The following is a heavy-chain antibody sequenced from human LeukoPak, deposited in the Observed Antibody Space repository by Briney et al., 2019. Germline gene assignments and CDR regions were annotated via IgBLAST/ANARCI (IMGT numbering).Heavy chain of an antibody. V-gene: IGHV3-48*01. CDR2: INGNSAAI. Sequence: GGSLRLSCADSGFAFSSYEMNWVRQAPGKGLEWVSFINGNSAAINYADSVRGRFTISRDNAKNSVYLQMNSLRAEDTAVYYCARDRGGSYTPLDYWGQGTLVTVSS. CDR3: ARDRGGSYTPLDY. CDR1: GFAFSSYE. J-gene: IGHJ4*02. D-gene: IGHD1-26*01.